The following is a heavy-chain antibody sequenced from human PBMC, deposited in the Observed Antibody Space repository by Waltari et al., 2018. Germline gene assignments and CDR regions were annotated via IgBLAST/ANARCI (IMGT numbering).Heavy chain of an antibody. CDR3: AKAMAAAGSWYFDL. D-gene: IGHD6-13*01. CDR2: ISGSGGST. CDR1: GFTFSSYA. V-gene: IGHV3-23*01. Sequence: EVQLLESGGGLVQPGGSLRLSCAASGFTFSSYAMSWVRQAPGKGLEWVSAISGSGGSTYYADSVKGRFTISRDNSKNTLYLQMNSLRAEDMALYYCAKAMAAAGSWYFDLWGRGTLVTVSS. J-gene: IGHJ2*01.